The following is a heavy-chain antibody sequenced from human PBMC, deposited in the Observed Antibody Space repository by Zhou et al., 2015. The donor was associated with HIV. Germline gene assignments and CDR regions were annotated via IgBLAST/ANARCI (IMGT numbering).Heavy chain of an antibody. CDR2: IIPASGTI. CDR1: GGTFSTYA. D-gene: IGHD4-11*01. Sequence: QVQLVQSGAEVKKPGSSVKVSCKTSGGTFSTYAFSWVRQAPGQGLQWMGGIIPASGTINYAQKFQGRVTLTADKSTTTAYMELSGLTSEDTAVYYCARGRLVTTGRYYYYYAMDVWGQETTVTVSS. CDR3: ARGRLVTTGRYYYYYAMDV. J-gene: IGHJ6*02. V-gene: IGHV1-69*06.